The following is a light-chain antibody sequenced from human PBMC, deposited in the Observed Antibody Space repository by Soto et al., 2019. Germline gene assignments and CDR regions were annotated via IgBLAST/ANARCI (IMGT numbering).Light chain of an antibody. Sequence: DIQMTQSPSTLSASVGDRVTITCRASQTISSWLAWYQQKPGKAPKLLIYKASISESGVPSRFSGSGSGTDFTLTSSSLQPDDFATYYYQQYDNGWTLGQGTKVEI. V-gene: IGKV1-5*03. CDR3: QQYDNGWT. CDR1: QTISSW. CDR2: KAS. J-gene: IGKJ1*01.